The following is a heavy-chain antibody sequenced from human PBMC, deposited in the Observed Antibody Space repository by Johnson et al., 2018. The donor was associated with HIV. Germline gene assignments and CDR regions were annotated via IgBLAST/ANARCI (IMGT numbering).Heavy chain of an antibody. J-gene: IGHJ3*02. CDR1: GFTFSDYY. CDR3: AKDTGGNSGNDAFDI. CDR2: ISSSGSTI. Sequence: QVLLVESGGGVVRPGGSLRLSCAASGFTFSDYYMSWIRQAPGKGLEWVSYISSSGSTIYHADSVKGRFTISRDNAKNSLYLQMNGLRTADTAVYYCAKDTGGNSGNDAFDIWGQGTLVTVSS. D-gene: IGHD4-23*01. V-gene: IGHV3-11*04.